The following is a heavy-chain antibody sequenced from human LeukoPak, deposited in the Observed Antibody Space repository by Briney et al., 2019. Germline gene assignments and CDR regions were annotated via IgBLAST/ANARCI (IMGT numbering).Heavy chain of an antibody. CDR3: ARGPPLFDP. CDR1: GFTFSSYS. CDR2: ISGSAGIT. Sequence: GGSLRLSCAASGFTFSSYSMSWVRQAPGKGLEWVSVISGSAGITDYADSVKGRFTISRDNSKNTLYLQMNSLRAEDTAVYYCARGPPLFDPWGQGTLVTVSS. V-gene: IGHV3-23*01. J-gene: IGHJ5*02.